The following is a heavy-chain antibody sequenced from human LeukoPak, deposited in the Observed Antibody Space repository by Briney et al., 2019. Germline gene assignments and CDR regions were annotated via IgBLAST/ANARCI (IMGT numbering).Heavy chain of an antibody. CDR1: TFTFTRVV. V-gene: IGHV3-23*01. CDR2: IGAGGTFT. Sequence: GGSQRPFPSAGTFTFTRVVLGTGRQAPGKGLEWVSGIGAGGTFTYYADSVKGRFTISRDNSRNTLYLQMNSLRADDTAVYYCASDLDYATGGNYSDYWGQGTLVTVSS. D-gene: IGHD4/OR15-4a*01. J-gene: IGHJ4*02. CDR3: ASDLDYATGGNYSDY.